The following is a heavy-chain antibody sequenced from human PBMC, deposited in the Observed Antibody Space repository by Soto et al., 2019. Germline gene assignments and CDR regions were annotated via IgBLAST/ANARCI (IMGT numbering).Heavy chain of an antibody. CDR3: TRVRSSTWGLDASDI. V-gene: IGHV3-72*01. CDR1: GFIFSDHH. Sequence: GGSLRLSCAASGFIFSDHHMDWVRQAPGKGLEWVGRTRNKVNRYTTEYAASVKDRFTISRDDSKNSLYLQMNSLKTEDTALYYCTRVRSSTWGLDASDIWGQGTMVTVSS. CDR2: TRNKVNRYTT. D-gene: IGHD3-16*01. J-gene: IGHJ3*02.